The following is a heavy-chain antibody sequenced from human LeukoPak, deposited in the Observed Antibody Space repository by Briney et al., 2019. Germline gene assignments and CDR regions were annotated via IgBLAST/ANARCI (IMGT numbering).Heavy chain of an antibody. V-gene: IGHV4-30-4*01. J-gene: IGHJ3*02. CDR1: GGSISSGDYY. CDR3: ARASYISGSYGFDI. CDR2: IYYSGST. D-gene: IGHD6-19*01. Sequence: SETLSLTCTVSGGSISSGDYYWSWIRQPPGKGLEWIGYIYYSGSTYYNPSLKSRVTISVDTSKNQFSLKLSSVTAADTAVYYCARASYISGSYGFDIWGQGTMVTVSS.